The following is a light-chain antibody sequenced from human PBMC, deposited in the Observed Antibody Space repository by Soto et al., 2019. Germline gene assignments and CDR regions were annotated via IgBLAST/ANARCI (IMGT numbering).Light chain of an antibody. CDR2: EVC. CDR1: SSDVGSYNL. Sequence: QSALTQPASVSGSPGQSITISCTGTSSDVGSYNLVSWYQQHPGKAPKLMIYEVCKRPSGVSNRFSGSKSGNTASLTISGLQAEDEADYYCCSYAGSSTVFGTGTKVTVL. V-gene: IGLV2-23*02. J-gene: IGLJ1*01. CDR3: CSYAGSSTV.